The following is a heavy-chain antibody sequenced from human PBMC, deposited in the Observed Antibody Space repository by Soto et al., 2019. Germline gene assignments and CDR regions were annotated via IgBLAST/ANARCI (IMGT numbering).Heavy chain of an antibody. CDR2: TYYRSRWYN. J-gene: IGHJ6*02. Sequence: PSQTLPLTWAIYWDRVASNNAAWNWIRQSPSRGLEWLGRTYYRSRWYNDYAVSLKSRIIINPDTSKNQFSLQLNSVTPEDTAVHYCARLHSSSSPDMDVWGQGTTVTASS. D-gene: IGHD6-6*01. CDR1: WDRVASNNAA. V-gene: IGHV6-1*01. CDR3: ARLHSSSSPDMDV.